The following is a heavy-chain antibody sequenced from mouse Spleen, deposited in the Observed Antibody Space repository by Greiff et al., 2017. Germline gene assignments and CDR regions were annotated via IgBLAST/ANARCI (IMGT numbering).Heavy chain of an antibody. CDR2: IYPGSGST. Sequence: LQQPGSELVRPGASVKLSCKASGYTFTSYWMHWVKQRHGQGLEWIGNIYPGSGSTNYDEKFKSKGTLTVDTSSSTAYMHLSSLTSEDSAVYYCTMGFAYWGQGTLVTVSA. CDR1: GYTFTSYW. V-gene: IGHV1S22*01. J-gene: IGHJ3*01. D-gene: IGHD1-1*02. CDR3: TMGFAY.